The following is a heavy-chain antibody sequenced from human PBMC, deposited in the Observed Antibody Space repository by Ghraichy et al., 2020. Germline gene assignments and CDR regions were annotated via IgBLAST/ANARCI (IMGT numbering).Heavy chain of an antibody. D-gene: IGHD6-19*01. CDR1: GFTFSSYA. Sequence: GGSLRLSCAASGFTFSSYAMSWVRQAPGKGLEWVSAISGSGGRTYYADSVKGRFTISRDNSKNTLYLQMNSLRAEDTAAYYCAKVWGDAVAGATSDYWGQGTLVTVSS. CDR2: ISGSGGRT. CDR3: AKVWGDAVAGATSDY. V-gene: IGHV3-23*01. J-gene: IGHJ4*02.